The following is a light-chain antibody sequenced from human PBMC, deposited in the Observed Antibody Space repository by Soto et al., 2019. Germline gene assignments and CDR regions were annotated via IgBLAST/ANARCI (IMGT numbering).Light chain of an antibody. Sequence: QSALTQPASVSGSPGQSITISCTGTSNDVGGYNYVSWYQHHPGKAPKLMIYEVSNRPSGVSNRFSGSKSGNTASLTISGLQAEDEADYYCSSYTSSSTLGVFGGGTKLTVL. J-gene: IGLJ2*01. CDR1: SNDVGGYNY. CDR2: EVS. V-gene: IGLV2-14*01. CDR3: SSYTSSSTLGV.